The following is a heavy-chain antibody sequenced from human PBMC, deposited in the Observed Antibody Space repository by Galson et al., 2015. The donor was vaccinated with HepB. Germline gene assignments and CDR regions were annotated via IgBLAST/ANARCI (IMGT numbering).Heavy chain of an antibody. J-gene: IGHJ5*02. D-gene: IGHD3-10*01. V-gene: IGHV1-18*04. CDR3: ARDSEAYYGSGSSNP. CDR1: GYTFTSYG. CDR2: ISAYNGNT. Sequence: SVKVSCKASGYTFTSYGISWVRQAPGQGLEWMGWISAYNGNTNYAQKLQGRVTMTTDTSTSTAYMELRSLRSDDTAVYYCARDSEAYYGSGSSNPWGQGTLVTVSS.